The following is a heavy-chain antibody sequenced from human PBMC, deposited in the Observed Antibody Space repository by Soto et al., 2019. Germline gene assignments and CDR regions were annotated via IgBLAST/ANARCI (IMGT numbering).Heavy chain of an antibody. CDR3: AKKYCRSTSCYSDY. CDR2: ISGSGGST. V-gene: IGHV3-23*01. D-gene: IGHD2-2*01. J-gene: IGHJ4*02. Sequence: LRLSWAASGFTFSSYAMSWVRQAPGKGLEWVSAISGSGGSTYYADSVKGRFTISRDNSKNTLYLQMNSLRAEDTAVYYCAKKYCRSTSCYSDYWGPGTLLTVS. CDR1: GFTFSSYA.